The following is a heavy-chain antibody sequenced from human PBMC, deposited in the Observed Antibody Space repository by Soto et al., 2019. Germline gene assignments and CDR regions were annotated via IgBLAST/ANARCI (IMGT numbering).Heavy chain of an antibody. J-gene: IGHJ6*02. CDR1: GGSFSGYY. CDR3: AKFSRPGYYYYYGMDV. CDR2: INHSGST. D-gene: IGHD6-6*01. Sequence: SETLSLTCAVYGGSFSGYYWSWIRQPPGKGLEWIGEINHSGSTNYNPSLKSRVTISVDTSKNQFSLKLSSVTAADTAVYYCAKFSRPGYYYYYGMDVWGQGTTVTVSS. V-gene: IGHV4-34*01.